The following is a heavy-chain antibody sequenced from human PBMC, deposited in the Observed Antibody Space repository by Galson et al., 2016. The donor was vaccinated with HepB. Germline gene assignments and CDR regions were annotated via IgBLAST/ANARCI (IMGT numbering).Heavy chain of an antibody. CDR2: IYSIGTT. CDR3: GRDVGP. Sequence: SLRLSCAASGFTVSNNYMSWVLQAPGKGLEWVSLIYSIGTTLYADSVKGRFTISRDSSKNTLFLQMNSLRAEDTAMYFCGRDVGPWGPGTLVTVSS. D-gene: IGHD1-26*01. J-gene: IGHJ4*02. CDR1: GFTVSNNY. V-gene: IGHV3-53*01.